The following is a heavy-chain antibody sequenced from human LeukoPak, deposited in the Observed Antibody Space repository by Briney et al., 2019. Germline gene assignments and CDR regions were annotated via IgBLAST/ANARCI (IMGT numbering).Heavy chain of an antibody. CDR2: IYYSGST. V-gene: IGHV4-59*01. J-gene: IGHJ2*01. D-gene: IGHD1-26*01. CDR1: GGSISNND. CDR3: ARDRPATENWHSDL. Sequence: SETLSLTCTVSGGSISNNDGSWIRQPPGKGLEWIGYIYYSGSTNHNPSLQSRVTISVDASKHLFSLQLSSVTAADTAVYYCARDRPATENWHSDLWGRGTLVTVSS.